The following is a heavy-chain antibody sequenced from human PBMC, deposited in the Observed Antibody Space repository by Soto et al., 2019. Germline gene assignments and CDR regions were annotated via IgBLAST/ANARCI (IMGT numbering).Heavy chain of an antibody. D-gene: IGHD5-12*01. V-gene: IGHV3-23*01. Sequence: EVQLLESGGGLVQPGGSLRLSCAASGFTFSSYAMSWVRQAPGKGLEWVSAISGSGGSTYYADSVKGRFTISRDNSKNTLYLQMNSLRAEDTAVYYCAKDPMGGGYVLGEFDYWGQGTLVTVSS. J-gene: IGHJ4*02. CDR3: AKDPMGGGYVLGEFDY. CDR1: GFTFSSYA. CDR2: ISGSGGST.